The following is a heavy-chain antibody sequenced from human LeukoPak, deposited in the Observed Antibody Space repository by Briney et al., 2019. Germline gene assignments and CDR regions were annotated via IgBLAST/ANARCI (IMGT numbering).Heavy chain of an antibody. CDR2: IYYSGST. V-gene: IGHV4-59*01. Sequence: SETLSLTCTVSGGSMSPYHWGWIRQPPGKGLEWIGYIYYSGSTNYNPSLKSRVTISVDTSKNQFSLKLSSVTAADTAVYYCARSYYYDSSGYYYYFDYWGQGTLVTVSS. CDR3: ARSYYYDSSGYYYYFDY. CDR1: GGSMSPYH. D-gene: IGHD3-22*01. J-gene: IGHJ4*02.